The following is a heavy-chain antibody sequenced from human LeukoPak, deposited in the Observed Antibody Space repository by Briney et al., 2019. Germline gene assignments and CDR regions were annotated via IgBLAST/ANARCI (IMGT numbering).Heavy chain of an antibody. CDR2: LSGSGGAT. J-gene: IGHJ4*02. Sequence: GGSLRLSCAASGFTFSNYAMNWVRQAPGKGLEWVSGLSGSGGATYYADSVKGRFTISRDNSKNTLYLQLNSLRAEDTAVYYCAKVKGGGSSWYRDFDYWGQGTLATVSS. V-gene: IGHV3-23*01. D-gene: IGHD6-13*01. CDR1: GFTFSNYA. CDR3: AKVKGGGSSWYRDFDY.